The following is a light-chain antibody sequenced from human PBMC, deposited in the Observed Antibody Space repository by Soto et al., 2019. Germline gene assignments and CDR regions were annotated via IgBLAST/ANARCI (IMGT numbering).Light chain of an antibody. V-gene: IGKV3-15*01. CDR1: QSVRSD. CDR2: GAS. Sequence: EILMTQSPATLSVSPGERATLSCRASQSVRSDLAWYQQKPGQAPRLLIYGASTRATDIPARFSGSGSGTEFTLTISSLRSEDFAVYYCQQYSVWPPVLTFGGGTKV. CDR3: QQYSVWPPVLT. J-gene: IGKJ4*01.